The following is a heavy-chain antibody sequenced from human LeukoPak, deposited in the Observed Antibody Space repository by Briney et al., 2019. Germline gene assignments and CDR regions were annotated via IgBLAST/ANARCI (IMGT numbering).Heavy chain of an antibody. V-gene: IGHV4-31*03. D-gene: IGHD3-22*01. CDR2: IYNSGAT. CDR3: ARWDYYDNSGSEAFDI. Sequence: PSQTLSLTCTVSGGSISSGGYFWNWIRQHPGKGLEWIGYIYNSGATHYNPSLKSRLTMSVDTTKNQFSLKLSSVTAADTAVYYCARWDYYDNSGSEAFDIWGQGTMVTVSS. J-gene: IGHJ3*02. CDR1: GGSISSGGYF.